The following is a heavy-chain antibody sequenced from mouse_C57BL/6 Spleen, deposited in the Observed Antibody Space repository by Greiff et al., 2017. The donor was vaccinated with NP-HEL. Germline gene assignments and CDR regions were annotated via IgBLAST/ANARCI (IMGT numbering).Heavy chain of an antibody. J-gene: IGHJ2*01. V-gene: IGHV1-52*01. Sequence: VQLKQPGAELVRPGSSVKLSCKASGYTFTSYWMHWVKQRPIQGLEWIGNIDPSDSETHYNQKFKDKATLTVDKSSSTAYMQLSSLTSEDSAVYYCARSEDYDFDYWGQGTTLTVSS. CDR3: ARSEDYDFDY. CDR1: GYTFTSYW. D-gene: IGHD2-4*01. CDR2: IDPSDSET.